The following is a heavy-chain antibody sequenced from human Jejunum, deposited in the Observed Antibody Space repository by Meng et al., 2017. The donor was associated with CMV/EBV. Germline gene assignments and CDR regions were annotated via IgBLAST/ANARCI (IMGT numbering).Heavy chain of an antibody. D-gene: IGHD4-11*01. J-gene: IGHJ4*02. CDR2: ISVHDGKT. V-gene: IGHV1-18*01. CDR1: GYRFTSVG. CDR3: AKDRQDYTIRGFDY. Sequence: GYRFTSVGISWVRQAPGQGLEWMGWISVHDGKTDYEQKFQGRVTMTTDTSTTTAYMELRGLRSDDTAVYYCAKDRQDYTIRGFDYWGQGTLVTVSS.